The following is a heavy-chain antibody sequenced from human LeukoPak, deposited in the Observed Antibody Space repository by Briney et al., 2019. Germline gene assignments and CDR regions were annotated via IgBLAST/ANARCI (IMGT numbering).Heavy chain of an antibody. CDR1: GFTFTAYY. CDR2: INPSSGAT. CDR3: ARRYCSSNSCYYFDY. D-gene: IGHD2-2*01. V-gene: IGHV1-2*02. J-gene: IGHJ4*02. Sequence: ASVKVSCKASGFTFTAYYMHWVRQAPGQGLEWMGWINPSSGATNYAQNFQGRVTMTRDTSVSTAYMELSRLRSDDTAVYYCARRYCSSNSCYYFDYWGQGTLVTVPS.